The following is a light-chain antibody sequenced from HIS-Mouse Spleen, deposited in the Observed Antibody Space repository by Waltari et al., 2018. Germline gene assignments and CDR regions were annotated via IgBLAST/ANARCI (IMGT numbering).Light chain of an antibody. CDR2: GKN. J-gene: IGLJ2*01. CDR3: NSRDSSGNHVV. V-gene: IGLV3-19*01. Sequence: SSELTQDPAVSVALGQTVRITCQGDILRSYYASWYQQKPVQAPVLVIYGKNNRPSGIPDRFSGSSSGNTASLTITGAQAEDEADYYCNSRDSSGNHVVFGGGTKLTVL. CDR1: ILRSYY.